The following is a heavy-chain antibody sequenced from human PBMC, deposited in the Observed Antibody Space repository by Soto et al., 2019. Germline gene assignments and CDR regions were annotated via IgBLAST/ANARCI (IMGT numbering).Heavy chain of an antibody. D-gene: IGHD1-26*01. CDR2: IGPETGAT. V-gene: IGHV1-2*02. J-gene: IGHJ4*02. CDR3: GRGRSGQIVVFY. CDR1: GYIFTGHY. Sequence: ASVKVSCKASGYIFTGHYIHWVRQAPEQGPEWMGEIGPETGATRYAQKFQGRVTMTRDISLTTVYMELNNMSPDDTAVYYCGRGRSGQIVVFYWGQGTPVTVSS.